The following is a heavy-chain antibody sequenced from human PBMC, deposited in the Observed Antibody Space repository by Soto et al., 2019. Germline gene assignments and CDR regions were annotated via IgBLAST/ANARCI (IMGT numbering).Heavy chain of an antibody. J-gene: IGHJ6*02. CDR1: GYTLSTYG. Sequence: QVQLVQSRAEVKKPGASVKVSCKASGYTLSTYGVSWVRQAPGQGLEWMGWISAFNGDTNYAQRFQGRVTMTSDTSTSTASMELRSLRSDDTAVYYCASNIFYYDSIGSLAFHYGLDVWGQGTTVIVSS. CDR3: ASNIFYYDSIGSLAFHYGLDV. V-gene: IGHV1-18*01. CDR2: ISAFNGDT. D-gene: IGHD3-22*01.